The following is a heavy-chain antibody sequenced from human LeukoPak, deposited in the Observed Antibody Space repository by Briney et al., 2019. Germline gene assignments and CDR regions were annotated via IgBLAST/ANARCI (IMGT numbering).Heavy chain of an antibody. D-gene: IGHD3-10*02. CDR3: AVFGESLLPAGSVGVPQHEYYGMDV. CDR1: GGTFSSYA. Sequence: GASVKVSCKASGGTFSSYAISWVRQAPGQGLEWMGGIIPIFGTANYAQKFQGRVTITADESTSTAYMELSSLRSEDTAVYYCAVFGESLLPAGSVGVPQHEYYGMDVWGQGTTVTVSS. CDR2: IIPIFGTA. V-gene: IGHV1-69*13. J-gene: IGHJ6*02.